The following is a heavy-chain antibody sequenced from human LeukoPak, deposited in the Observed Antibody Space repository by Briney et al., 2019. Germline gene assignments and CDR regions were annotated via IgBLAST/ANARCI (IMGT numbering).Heavy chain of an antibody. CDR1: GFTFSSYS. Sequence: PGGSLRLSCAASGFTFSSYSMNWVRQAPGKGLEWVSSISSSSSYIYYADSVKGRFTISRDNAKNSLYLQMNSLRAEDTAVYYCARVVGSSWSLYFDYWGQGTLVTVSS. J-gene: IGHJ4*02. CDR3: ARVVGSSWSLYFDY. V-gene: IGHV3-21*01. D-gene: IGHD6-13*01. CDR2: ISSSSSYI.